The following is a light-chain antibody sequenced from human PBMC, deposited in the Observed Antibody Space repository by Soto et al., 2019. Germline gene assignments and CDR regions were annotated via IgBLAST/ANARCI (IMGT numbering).Light chain of an antibody. CDR2: SNN. CDR3: AAWDDSLNVLV. J-gene: IGLJ2*01. Sequence: QSVLTQPPSVSGTPGQRVTISCSGSSSNIGSKSVSWYQHLPQTAPKLLIYSNNQRHSGVPDRFSGYKSGTSASLAISGLQYDDETQYYCAAWDDSLNVLVFGGGTKLTVL. V-gene: IGLV1-44*01. CDR1: SSNIGSKS.